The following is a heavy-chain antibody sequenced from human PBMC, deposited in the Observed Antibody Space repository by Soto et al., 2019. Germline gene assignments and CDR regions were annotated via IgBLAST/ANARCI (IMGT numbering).Heavy chain of an antibody. CDR1: GYSFTTYV. CDR2: INAGNGNT. Sequence: ASVKVSCKASGYSFTTYVMHWVRQAPGQRLEWMGWINAGNGNTKYSQKFQGRVTITRDTSATTAYMDLSSLRSEDTAVYYCARDTSMVRGVIPTYYYGMDVWGQGXTVTVSS. CDR3: ARDTSMVRGVIPTYYYGMDV. V-gene: IGHV1-3*01. D-gene: IGHD3-10*01. J-gene: IGHJ6*02.